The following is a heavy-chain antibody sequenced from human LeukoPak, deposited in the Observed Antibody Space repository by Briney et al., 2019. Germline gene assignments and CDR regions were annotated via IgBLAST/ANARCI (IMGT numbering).Heavy chain of an antibody. J-gene: IGHJ4*02. V-gene: IGHV1-69*05. CDR1: GGTFSSYA. Sequence: SVKVSCKASGGTFSSYAISWVRQAPGQGLEWMGGIIPIFGTANYAQKFQGRVTITRITSISTAYMEMSSLRSDDTAVYYCVRGAKCSGADCDSTKEYVYYFDYWGQGTLVTVSS. CDR3: VRGAKCSGADCDSTKEYVYYFDY. CDR2: IIPIFGTA. D-gene: IGHD6-25*01.